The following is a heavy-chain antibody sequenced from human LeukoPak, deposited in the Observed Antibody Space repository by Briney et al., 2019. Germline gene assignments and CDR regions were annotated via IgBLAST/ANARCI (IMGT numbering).Heavy chain of an antibody. CDR1: GFTFSSYV. J-gene: IGHJ4*02. CDR2: ISHDGII. Sequence: GGSLRLSCETAGFTFSSYVMHWVRRTPGKGLVWVSRISHDGIISYADSVKGRFTISRDNAKNTLILQMNSLRVEDTAVYYCARDWVYEIDYWGRGTLVTVSS. D-gene: IGHD5/OR15-5a*01. CDR3: ARDWVYEIDY. V-gene: IGHV3-74*01.